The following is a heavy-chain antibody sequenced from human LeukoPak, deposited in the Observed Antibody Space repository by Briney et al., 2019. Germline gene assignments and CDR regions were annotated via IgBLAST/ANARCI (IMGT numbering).Heavy chain of an antibody. J-gene: IGHJ3*02. V-gene: IGHV4-30-2*01. CDR3: ARGEAFDI. Sequence: SETLSLTCAVSGGSISSGGYSWSWIRQPPGKGLEWIGYIYHSGSTYYNPSLKSRVTISVDRSKNQFSLKLSSVTAADTAVYYCARGEAFDIWSQGTMVTVSS. CDR2: IYHSGST. CDR1: GGSISSGGYS.